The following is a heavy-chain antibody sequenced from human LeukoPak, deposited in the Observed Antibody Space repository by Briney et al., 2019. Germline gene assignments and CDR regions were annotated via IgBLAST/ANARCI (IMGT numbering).Heavy chain of an antibody. V-gene: IGHV3-53*01. CDR3: ARDHAPAWGGLDF. CDR1: GLTVSSNH. CDR2: IYTGGIT. Sequence: GWSLRLSCAASGLTVSSNHMAWVRQAPGKGLEWVSVIYTGGITYYADSVQGRFTIYRDNSKNTVYLQMNSLRVEDTALYYCARDHAPAWGGLDFWGQGTRVLVSS. D-gene: IGHD2-2*01. J-gene: IGHJ4*02.